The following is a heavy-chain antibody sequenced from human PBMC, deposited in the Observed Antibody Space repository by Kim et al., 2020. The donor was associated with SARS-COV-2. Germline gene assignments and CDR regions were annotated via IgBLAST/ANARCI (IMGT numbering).Heavy chain of an antibody. CDR2: ISSSTNTI. Sequence: GGSLRLSCAASGFTFSDYYMSWVRQAPGKGLEWLAYISSSTNTIYYADSVKGRFTISRDNAKNSLYLQMNSLSAEDTAVYYCASLTLLPYHMDVWGTWTT. V-gene: IGHV3-11*01. J-gene: IGHJ6*03. CDR3: ASLTLLPYHMDV. CDR1: GFTFSDYY. D-gene: IGHD7-27*01.